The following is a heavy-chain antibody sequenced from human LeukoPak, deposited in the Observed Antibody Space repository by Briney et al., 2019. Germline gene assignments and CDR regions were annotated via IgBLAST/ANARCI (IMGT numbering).Heavy chain of an antibody. V-gene: IGHV3-7*01. CDR3: ASHSYGYNH. J-gene: IGHJ5*02. D-gene: IGHD3-16*01. Sequence: PGGSLRLSGAASGIIITSYWMSWVRQTPGKGLEWVANIKQDGSEKNYVDSVKGRFTIFRDNASNSLYLQMNSLRAEDTAVYYCASHSYGYNHWGQGTLVIVSS. CDR1: GIIITSYW. CDR2: IKQDGSEK.